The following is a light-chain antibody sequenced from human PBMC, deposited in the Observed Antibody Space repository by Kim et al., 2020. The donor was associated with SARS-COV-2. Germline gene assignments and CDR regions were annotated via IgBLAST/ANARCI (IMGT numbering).Light chain of an antibody. CDR1: SSNIGAGYD. V-gene: IGLV1-40*01. CDR3: QSYDSSLSGSGV. CDR2: GNS. Sequence: QSVLTQPPSVSWAPGQRVTISCTGSSSNIGAGYDVHWYQQLPGTAPKLLIYGNSNRPSGVPDRFSGSKSGTSASLAITGLQAEDEADYYCQSYDSSLSGSGVFGTGTKVTVL. J-gene: IGLJ1*01.